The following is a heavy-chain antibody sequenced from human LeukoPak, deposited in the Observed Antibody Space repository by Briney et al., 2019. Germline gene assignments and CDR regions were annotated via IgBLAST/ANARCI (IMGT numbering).Heavy chain of an antibody. J-gene: IGHJ4*02. V-gene: IGHV3-48*03. CDR2: ISSGATTK. CDR1: GFTFSSYE. Sequence: GGSLRLSCAVSGFTFSSYEMNWVRQAPGKGLEWVSYISSGATTKYYADSVKGRFTISRDNAKNSLYLQMNSLRAEDTGVYYCAGYRESGQPPFDYWGLGTLVTVSS. D-gene: IGHD3-10*01. CDR3: AGYRESGQPPFDY.